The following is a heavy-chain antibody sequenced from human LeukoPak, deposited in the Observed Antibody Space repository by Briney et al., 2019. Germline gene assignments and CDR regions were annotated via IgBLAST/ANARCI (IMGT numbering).Heavy chain of an antibody. D-gene: IGHD3-10*01. CDR1: GFAFSNYA. V-gene: IGHV3-23*01. J-gene: IGHJ4*02. CDR3: AKAVRSMVTGGGYFDS. CDR2: LSGGGDSR. Sequence: GGSLRLSCAASGFAFSNYAMSWVRQAPGKGLEWVSFLSGGGDSRYYADSVMGRFTISRDNSKNTLYLQMNSLRAEDTAVYYCAKAVRSMVTGGGYFDSWGQGTLVTVSS.